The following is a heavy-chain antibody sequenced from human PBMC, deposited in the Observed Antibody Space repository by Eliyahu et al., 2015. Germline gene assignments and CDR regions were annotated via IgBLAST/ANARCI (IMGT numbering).Heavy chain of an antibody. Sequence: EVQLVESGGGLVKPGGSLRXSCAASGXPFSSYXMNWVRXAPGKGLVWXSSISSSSSYIYYADSVKGRFTISRDNAKNSLYLQMNSLRAEDTAVYYCARGTSGWSFNWFDPWGQGTLVTVSS. J-gene: IGHJ5*02. CDR1: GXPFSSYX. V-gene: IGHV3-21*01. D-gene: IGHD6-19*01. CDR3: ARGTSGWSFNWFDP. CDR2: ISSSSSYI.